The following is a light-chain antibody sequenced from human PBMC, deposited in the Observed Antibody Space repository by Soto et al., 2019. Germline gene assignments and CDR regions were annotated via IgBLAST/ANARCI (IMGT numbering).Light chain of an antibody. J-gene: IGLJ2*01. CDR2: DVN. V-gene: IGLV2-14*03. CDR3: SSHSSSSTLVV. CDR1: SSDVGGYNY. Sequence: QSALTQPASMSGSPGQSITISCTGTSSDVGGYNYVSWYRQHPGKAPKLMIYDVNNRPSGVSNRFSGSKSGNTASLTISGLQAEDEVDYYCSSHSSSSTLVVFGGGTKLTVL.